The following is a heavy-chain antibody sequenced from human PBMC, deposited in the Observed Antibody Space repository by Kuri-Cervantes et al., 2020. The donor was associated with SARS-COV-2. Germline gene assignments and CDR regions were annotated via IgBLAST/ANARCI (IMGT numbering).Heavy chain of an antibody. Sequence: ASVKVSCKASGYTFTSYDINWVRQATGQGLEWMGWMNPNSGNTGYAKKVQDRVTITRNTSISTAYMELSSLRSGDTAVYYCASSVCYSPFDYWGQGILVTVSS. CDR1: GYTFTSYD. V-gene: IGHV1-8*03. CDR2: MNPNSGNT. D-gene: IGHD1-26*01. CDR3: ASSVCYSPFDY. J-gene: IGHJ4*02.